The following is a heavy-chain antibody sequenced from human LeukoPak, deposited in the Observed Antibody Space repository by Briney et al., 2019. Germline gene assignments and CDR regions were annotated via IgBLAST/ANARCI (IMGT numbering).Heavy chain of an antibody. CDR1: GGSISSGSYY. CDR2: IYTSGST. D-gene: IGHD2-8*01. Sequence: SETLSLTCTVSGGSISSGSYYWSWIRQPAGKGLEWIGRIYTSGSTNYNPSLKSRVTISVDTSKNQFSLKLSSVTAADTAVYYCASANFQHWGQGTLVTVSS. V-gene: IGHV4-61*02. CDR3: ASANFQH. J-gene: IGHJ1*01.